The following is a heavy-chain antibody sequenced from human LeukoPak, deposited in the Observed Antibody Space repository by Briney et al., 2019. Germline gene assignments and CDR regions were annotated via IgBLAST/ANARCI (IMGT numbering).Heavy chain of an antibody. D-gene: IGHD1-26*01. V-gene: IGHV3-23*01. CDR1: GFTFSSYA. CDR3: AKSGVSGSYFRDYFDY. CDR2: ISGSGGST. J-gene: IGHJ4*02. Sequence: PEGSLRLSCAASGFTFSSYAMSWVRQAPGKGLEWVSAISGSGGSTYYADSVKGRFTISRDNSKNTLYLQMNSLRAEDTAVYYCAKSGVSGSYFRDYFDYWGQGTLVTVSS.